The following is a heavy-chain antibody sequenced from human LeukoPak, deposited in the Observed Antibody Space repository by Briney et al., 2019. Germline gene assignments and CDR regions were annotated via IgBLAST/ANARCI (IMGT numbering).Heavy chain of an antibody. Sequence: PGGSLRLSCGASGFTFSSYDMSWVRQAPGKGLEWVSSISVNGGSTFYADSVKGRFTISRDNTKNTLYLQMNSLRAEDTAVYYCAKHYTSGSYRPWGQGTLVTVSS. D-gene: IGHD3-10*01. CDR2: ISVNGGST. J-gene: IGHJ5*02. CDR3: AKHYTSGSYRP. V-gene: IGHV3-23*01. CDR1: GFTFSSYD.